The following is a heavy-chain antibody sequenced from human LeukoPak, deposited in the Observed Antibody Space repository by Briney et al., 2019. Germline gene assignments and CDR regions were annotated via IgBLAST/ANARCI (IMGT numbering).Heavy chain of an antibody. CDR3: ARSTYYYDLSYYYGMDV. J-gene: IGHJ6*02. Sequence: SETLSLTCTVSGGSISSYYWSWIRQPPGKGLGWIGCIYYSGSTNYNPSLKSRVTISVDTSKNQFSLKLSSVTAADTAVYYCARSTYYYDLSYYYGMDVWGQGTTVTVSS. CDR2: IYYSGST. CDR1: GGSISSYY. D-gene: IGHD3-22*01. V-gene: IGHV4-59*01.